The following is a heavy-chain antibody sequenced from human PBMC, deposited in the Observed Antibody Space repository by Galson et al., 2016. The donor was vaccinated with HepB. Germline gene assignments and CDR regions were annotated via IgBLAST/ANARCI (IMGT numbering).Heavy chain of an antibody. Sequence: SETLSLTCTVSGGSISTSTFYWAWVRQPPGQGLEWIGSVYYSGSTYYNPSLKSRVTISESTSNNQFSLKLSSVTAADTAVYYCVNGRTMTTGNAFDIWGQGTMVTVSS. CDR1: GGSISTSTFY. D-gene: IGHD4-17*01. CDR3: VNGRTMTTGNAFDI. V-gene: IGHV4-39*01. CDR2: VYYSGST. J-gene: IGHJ3*02.